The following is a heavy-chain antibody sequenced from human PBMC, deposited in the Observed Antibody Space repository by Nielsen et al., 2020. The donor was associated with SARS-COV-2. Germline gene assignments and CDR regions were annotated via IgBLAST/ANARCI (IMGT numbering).Heavy chain of an antibody. CDR2: ISGSGGST. CDR3: AKDGAKFLVPAATKANWFDP. J-gene: IGHJ5*02. D-gene: IGHD2-2*01. V-gene: IGHV3-23*01. Sequence: WIRQPPGKGLEWVSAISGSGGSTYYADSVKGRFTISRDNSKNTLYLQMNSLRAEDTAVYYCAKDGAKFLVPAATKANWFDPWGQGTLVTVSS.